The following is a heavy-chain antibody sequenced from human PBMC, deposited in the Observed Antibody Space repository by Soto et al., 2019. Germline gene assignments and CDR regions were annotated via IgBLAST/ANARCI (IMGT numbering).Heavy chain of an antibody. J-gene: IGHJ5*02. Sequence: PSETLSLTCAVYGGSFSGYYWSWIRQSPGKGLEWIGEINHSGSNNFNPSLKSRVTMSVDTSKNQFSLKLSSVTAADTPVYYCARGGIVVARADCLDPCGQRPQVTVSS. D-gene: IGHD1-26*01. CDR3: ARGGIVVARADCLDP. CDR1: GGSFSGYY. CDR2: INHSGSN. V-gene: IGHV4-34*01.